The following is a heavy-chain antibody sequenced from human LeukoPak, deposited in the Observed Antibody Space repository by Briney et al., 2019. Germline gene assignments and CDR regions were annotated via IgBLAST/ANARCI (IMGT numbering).Heavy chain of an antibody. D-gene: IGHD4-17*01. CDR1: GYTFTSYY. Sequence: ASVKVSCKASGYTFTSYYMHWVRQAPGQGLEWMGIINPSGGSTSYAQKFQGRVTMTRDMSTSTVYMELSSLRSEDTAVYYCARDLVSDYGDYRYYFDYWGQGTLVTVSS. CDR3: ARDLVSDYGDYRYYFDY. J-gene: IGHJ4*02. V-gene: IGHV1-46*01. CDR2: INPSGGST.